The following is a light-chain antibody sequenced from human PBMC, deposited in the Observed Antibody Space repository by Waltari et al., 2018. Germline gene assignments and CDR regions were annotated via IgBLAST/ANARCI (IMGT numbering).Light chain of an antibody. CDR2: VNSDGSH. CDR3: QTGGHGTWV. Sequence: QLVLTQSPSASASLGASITLTCTLSSGPSSNVIAWLQQQTEKGPRYLMKVNSDGSHTRGNEIPDRFSGSSSGAERYLTISSLQSEDEADYYCQTGGHGTWVFGGGTKLTVL. V-gene: IGLV4-69*01. J-gene: IGLJ3*02. CDR1: SGPSSNV.